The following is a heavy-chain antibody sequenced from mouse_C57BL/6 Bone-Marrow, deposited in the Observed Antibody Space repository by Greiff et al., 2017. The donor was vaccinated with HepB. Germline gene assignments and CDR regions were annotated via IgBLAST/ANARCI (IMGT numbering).Heavy chain of an antibody. CDR3: ARGGNYYGSSYKYFDV. D-gene: IGHD1-1*01. Sequence: QVQLQQPGAELVRPGSSVKLSCKASGYTFTSYWMHWVKQRPIQGLEWIGNIDPSDSETHYNQKFKDKATLTVDKSSSTAYMQLSSLTSEDSAVYYCARGGNYYGSSYKYFDVWGTGTTVTVSS. V-gene: IGHV1-52*01. J-gene: IGHJ1*03. CDR2: IDPSDSET. CDR1: GYTFTSYW.